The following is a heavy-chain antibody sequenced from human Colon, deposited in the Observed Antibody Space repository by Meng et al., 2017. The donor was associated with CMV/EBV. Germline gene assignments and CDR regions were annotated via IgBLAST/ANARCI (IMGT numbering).Heavy chain of an antibody. D-gene: IGHD2-21*01. J-gene: IGHJ6*02. CDR1: GFTFTTFW. V-gene: IGHV3-7*01. CDR2: IKEDGSGQ. CDR3: VRYANSHYGMDV. Sequence: GGSLRLSCAASGFTFTTFWMTRVRQAPGKGLQWVANIKEDGSGQWYVDSVKGRFTISRDNAKQSVYLQMDSLRVEDTAVYYCVRYANSHYGMDVWGQGTTVTVSS.